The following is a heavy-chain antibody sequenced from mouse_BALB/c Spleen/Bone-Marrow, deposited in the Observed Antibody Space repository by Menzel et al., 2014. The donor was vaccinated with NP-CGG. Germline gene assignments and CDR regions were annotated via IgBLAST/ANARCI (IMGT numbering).Heavy chain of an antibody. D-gene: IGHD1-1*02. CDR3: AREVGRGGYFDV. CDR2: TYPGNVNT. CDR1: GYTFTSYY. Sequence: QVQLQQPGPELVKPGASVRISCKASGYTFTSYYIHWVKQRPGQGLEWIGWTYPGNVNTKYNEKFRDKATLTADKSSSTAYMQLNSLTSEDSAVYFCAREVGRGGYFDVWGAGATVTVSS. J-gene: IGHJ1*01. V-gene: IGHV1S56*01.